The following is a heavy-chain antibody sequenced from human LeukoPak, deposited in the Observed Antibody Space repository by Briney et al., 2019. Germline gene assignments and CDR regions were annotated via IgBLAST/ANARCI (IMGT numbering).Heavy chain of an antibody. V-gene: IGHV4-59*08. CDR3: ARHADDWTYFDY. CDR1: GGSISSYY. Sequence: SETLSLTCTVSGGSISSYYWSWIRQPPGKGLEWIGYIYYSGSTNYIPSLKSRVTISVDTSKNQISLKLSSVTAADTAVYYCARHADDWTYFDYWGQGTLVTVSS. D-gene: IGHD1-1*01. CDR2: IYYSGST. J-gene: IGHJ4*02.